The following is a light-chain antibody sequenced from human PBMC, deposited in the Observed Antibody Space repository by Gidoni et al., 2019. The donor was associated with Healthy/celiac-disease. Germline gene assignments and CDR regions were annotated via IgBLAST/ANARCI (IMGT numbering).Light chain of an antibody. CDR1: QSISSY. CDR3: QQSYSTPLT. V-gene: IGKV1-39*01. Sequence: RVTITCRASQSISSYLNWYQQKPGKAPKLLIYAASSLQSGVPSRFSGSGSGTDFTLTISSLQPEDFATYYCQQSYSTPLTFGGGTKVEIK. J-gene: IGKJ4*01. CDR2: AAS.